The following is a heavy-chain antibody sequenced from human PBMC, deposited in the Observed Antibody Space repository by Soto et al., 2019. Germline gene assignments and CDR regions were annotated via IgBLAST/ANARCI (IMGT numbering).Heavy chain of an antibody. J-gene: IGHJ4*02. CDR3: ARDNRELLSFDY. V-gene: IGHV1-69*13. D-gene: IGHD1-26*01. Sequence: GASVKVSCKASGGTFSSYSISWGRQAPGQGLEWMGGIIPIFGTANYAQKFQGRVTITADESTSTAYMELSSLRSEDTAVYYCARDNRELLSFDYWGQGTLVTVSS. CDR2: IIPIFGTA. CDR1: GGTFSSYS.